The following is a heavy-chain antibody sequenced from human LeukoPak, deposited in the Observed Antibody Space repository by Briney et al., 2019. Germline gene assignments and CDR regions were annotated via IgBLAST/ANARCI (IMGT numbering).Heavy chain of an antibody. V-gene: IGHV4-59*08. CDR1: GGSISSYY. CDR3: ARHLFTYYYGSSGKASYYYYGMDV. J-gene: IGHJ6*02. CDR2: IYYSGST. D-gene: IGHD3-22*01. Sequence: SETLSLTCTVSGGSISSYYWSWIRQPPGKGLEWIGYIYYSGSTNYNPSLKSRVTISVDTSKNQFSLKLSSVTAADTAVYYCARHLFTYYYGSSGKASYYYYGMDVWGQGTTVTVSS.